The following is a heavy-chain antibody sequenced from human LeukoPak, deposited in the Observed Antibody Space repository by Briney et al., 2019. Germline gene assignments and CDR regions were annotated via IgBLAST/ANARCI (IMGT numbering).Heavy chain of an antibody. CDR1: GVTVSSYA. CDR3: ASFHYYGSGAHYLSY. Sequence: GRCLRLSCAASGVTVSSYATTWVRQAPGKGLEWVSDIGDSVATTYYAGSVKGRFAISRDNSKNTLYLQQSSLRAEDTAVYFCASFHYYGSGAHYLSYWGQGTLVTVSS. D-gene: IGHD3-10*01. J-gene: IGHJ4*02. V-gene: IGHV3-23*01. CDR2: IGDSVATT.